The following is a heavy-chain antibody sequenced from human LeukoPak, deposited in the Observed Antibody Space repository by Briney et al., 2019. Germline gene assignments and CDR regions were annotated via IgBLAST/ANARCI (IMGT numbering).Heavy chain of an antibody. Sequence: SETLSLTCTVSGGSTGSAGYYWSWIRQHPGKGLEWIAYINYSGNTYHNPSLKSRVTISVDTSRDQFPLKLNSVTAADTAIYYCASMSGYYSKFDYWGQGTLVTVSS. CDR3: ASMSGYYSKFDY. V-gene: IGHV4-31*03. J-gene: IGHJ4*02. CDR2: INYSGNT. D-gene: IGHD3-22*01. CDR1: GGSTGSAGYY.